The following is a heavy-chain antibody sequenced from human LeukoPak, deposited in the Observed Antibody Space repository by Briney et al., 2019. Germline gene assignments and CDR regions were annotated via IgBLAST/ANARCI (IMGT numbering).Heavy chain of an antibody. CDR1: GGSFSGYY. V-gene: IGHV4-34*01. J-gene: IGHJ4*02. Sequence: PSETLSLTCAVYGGSFSGYYWSWIRQPPGKGLEWIGEINHSGSTYYNPSLKSRVTISVDTSKNQFSLKLSSVTAADTAVYYCARQQRGDIVVVPAAPTLFDYWGQGTLVTVSS. CDR2: INHSGST. D-gene: IGHD2-2*01. CDR3: ARQQRGDIVVVPAAPTLFDY.